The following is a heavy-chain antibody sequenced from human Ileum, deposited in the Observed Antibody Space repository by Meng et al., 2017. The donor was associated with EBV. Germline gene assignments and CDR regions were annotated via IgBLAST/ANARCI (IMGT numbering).Heavy chain of an antibody. CDR2: VNADNGHN. Sequence: QVQLLQAGAEVKKPGASVQLSCKASGYTVSNYAIHWVRQAPGKRPEWMGWVNADNGHNNYSQKFQGRVTITRNTPASTVYMDVRSLRSEDTAVYFCARVERGVKFDKWGQGTLVTVSS. J-gene: IGHJ4*01. CDR1: GYTVSNYA. V-gene: IGHV1-3*01. CDR3: ARVERGVKFDK. D-gene: IGHD2-21*01.